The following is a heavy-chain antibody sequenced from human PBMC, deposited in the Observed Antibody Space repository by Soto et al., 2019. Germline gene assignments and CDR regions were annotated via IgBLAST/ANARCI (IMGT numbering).Heavy chain of an antibody. CDR1: GVTFSSYA. V-gene: IGHV1-69*13. Sequence: ASVKVSCKASGVTFSSYAISWVRQAPGQGLEWMGGIIPIFGTANYAQKFQGRVTITADESTSTAYMELSSLRSEDTAVYYCAGSGSYYSPGDLPAIKDVWGQGTTVTVSS. D-gene: IGHD3-10*01. J-gene: IGHJ6*02. CDR3: AGSGSYYSPGDLPAIKDV. CDR2: IIPIFGTA.